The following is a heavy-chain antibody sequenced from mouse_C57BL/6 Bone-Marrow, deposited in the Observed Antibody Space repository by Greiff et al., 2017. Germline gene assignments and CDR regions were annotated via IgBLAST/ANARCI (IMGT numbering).Heavy chain of an antibody. CDR2: ISSGGSYT. Sequence: EVKLMESGGDLVKPGGSLKLSCAASGFTFSSYGMSWVRQTPDKRLAWVATISSGGSYTYYPDSVKGRFTISRDNAKNTLYLQMSSLKSEDTAMYYCARQGDYDGDAMDYWGQGTSVTVSS. CDR1: GFTFSSYG. CDR3: ARQGDYDGDAMDY. J-gene: IGHJ4*01. D-gene: IGHD2-4*01. V-gene: IGHV5-6*01.